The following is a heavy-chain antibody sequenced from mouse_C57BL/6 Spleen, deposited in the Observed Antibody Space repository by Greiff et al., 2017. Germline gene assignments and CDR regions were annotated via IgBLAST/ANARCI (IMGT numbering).Heavy chain of an antibody. J-gene: IGHJ4*01. CDR2: IDPEDGDT. CDR1: GFNIKDYY. Sequence: EVQLQQSGAELVRPGASVKLSCKASGFNIKDYYMHWVKQRPEQGLEWIGRIDPEDGDTEYAPKFKGKATLTVDTSSNTAYMQLSSLTSEDTAVDYCTTIGYSLYYALDYWGQGTSVTVSA. CDR3: TTIGYSLYYALDY. V-gene: IGHV14-1*01. D-gene: IGHD2-14*01.